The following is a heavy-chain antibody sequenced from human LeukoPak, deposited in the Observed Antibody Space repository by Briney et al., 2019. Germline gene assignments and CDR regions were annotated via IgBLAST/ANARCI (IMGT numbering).Heavy chain of an antibody. V-gene: IGHV3-72*01. CDR3: ARDPSLNL. CDR1: VFTFSDQY. D-gene: IGHD1-14*01. J-gene: IGHJ6*04. CDR2: IRNKANSYTT. Sequence: GWTLSLSCVASVFTFSDQYMDWLRQAPAKGLDGVGRIRNKANSYTTEYVASVKGRFTISRDDSKNSLYLEMNSLKTEDTAVYYCARDPSLNLWGKGTTVTVSS.